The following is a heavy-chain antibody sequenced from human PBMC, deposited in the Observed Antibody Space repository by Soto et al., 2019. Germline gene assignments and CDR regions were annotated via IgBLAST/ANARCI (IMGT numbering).Heavy chain of an antibody. CDR3: ARAGDYYDSSGQFDAIEI. V-gene: IGHV1-69*02. CDR2: IIPILGIA. D-gene: IGHD3-22*01. J-gene: IGHJ3*02. Sequence: GASVKVSCKASGGTFSSYTISWVRQAPGQGLEWMGRIIPILGIANYAQKFQGRVTITADKSTSTAYMELSSLRSEDTAVYYCARAGDYYDSSGQFDAIEIWGQGTMVTVSS. CDR1: GGTFSSYT.